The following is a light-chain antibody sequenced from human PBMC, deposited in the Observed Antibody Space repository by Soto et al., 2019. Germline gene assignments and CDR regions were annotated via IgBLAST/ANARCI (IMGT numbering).Light chain of an antibody. J-gene: IGKJ1*01. CDR1: QGISNW. CDR3: QQANSFPRT. CDR2: AAP. V-gene: IGKV1-12*01. Sequence: DIQMTQSPPSVSASVGDRVTITCRASQGISNWLAGYQQKPGKGPKILIYAAPSLPSGVPSRFSGSGSGTDFTLTISSLQPEDFATYYCQQANSFPRTFGQGTKVEIK.